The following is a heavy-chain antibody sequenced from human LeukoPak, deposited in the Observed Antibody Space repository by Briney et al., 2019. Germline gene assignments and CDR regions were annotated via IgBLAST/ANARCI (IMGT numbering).Heavy chain of an antibody. CDR3: ARDIGYSSGGDWFDP. J-gene: IGHJ5*02. Sequence: TSETLSLTCAVYGASFRGYYWSWIRQSPGKGLEWIGEINHTGSTNYNPSLKSRVTISVDTSKNQFSLKLSSVTAADTAVYYCARDIGYSSGGDWFDPWGQGTLVTVSS. V-gene: IGHV4-34*01. CDR2: INHTGST. CDR1: GASFRGYY. D-gene: IGHD6-19*01.